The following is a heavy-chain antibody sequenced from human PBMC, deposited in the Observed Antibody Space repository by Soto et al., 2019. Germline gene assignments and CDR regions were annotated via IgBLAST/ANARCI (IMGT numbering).Heavy chain of an antibody. Sequence: EVQLVESGGGLVQPGRSLRLSCAASGFKFDDYAIHWVRQVPGKGLVWVSSISWNSATILYAHSVKGRFTISRDSAKNSVDLQMHSLRTEDTALYYCAKDKWGWNPPAIYFDYWGPGTLVTVSS. J-gene: IGHJ4*02. CDR3: AKDKWGWNPPAIYFDY. CDR2: ISWNSATI. CDR1: GFKFDDYA. D-gene: IGHD1-1*01. V-gene: IGHV3-9*01.